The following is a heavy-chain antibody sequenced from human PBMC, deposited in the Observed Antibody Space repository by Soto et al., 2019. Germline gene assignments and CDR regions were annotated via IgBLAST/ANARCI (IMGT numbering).Heavy chain of an antibody. Sequence: EVQLVESGGGLVQPGGSLRLSCAASGFTFSSYWMHWVRQVPGKGLVWVSHIDSDGNSTTYADSVKGRFTISRDNAKNTVYLQMNSLRAVDTAVYYCVRDDVGVGIDYWGLGTLVTVSS. CDR2: IDSDGNST. CDR1: GFTFSSYW. D-gene: IGHD1-26*01. V-gene: IGHV3-74*03. J-gene: IGHJ4*02. CDR3: VRDDVGVGIDY.